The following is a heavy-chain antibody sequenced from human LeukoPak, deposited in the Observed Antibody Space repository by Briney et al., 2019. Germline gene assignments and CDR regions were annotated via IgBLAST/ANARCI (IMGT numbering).Heavy chain of an antibody. Sequence: GGSLRLSCAASGFTFSSYAMTWLRQAPGKGLEGGSAISGSGGSIYYADSVKGRLTISRDNSKNTLYLQMNSLRAEDTALYYCVEALLTCSSTSCYVPEGYWRQGTLVSVSS. CDR1: GFTFSSYA. J-gene: IGHJ4*02. CDR2: ISGSGGSI. V-gene: IGHV3-23*01. CDR3: VEALLTCSSTSCYVPEGY. D-gene: IGHD2-2*01.